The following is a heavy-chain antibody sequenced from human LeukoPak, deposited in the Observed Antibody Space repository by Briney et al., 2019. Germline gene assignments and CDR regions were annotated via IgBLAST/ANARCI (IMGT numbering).Heavy chain of an antibody. CDR2: INHSGST. J-gene: IGHJ4*02. D-gene: IGHD5-18*01. Sequence: SETLSLTCAVYGGSFSGYYWSWIRQPPGKGLEWIGEINHSGSTNYNPSLKSRVTISVDTSKNQFSLKLSSVTAADTAVYYCASRGYSYGYGDYWGQGTLVTVSS. CDR3: ASRGYSYGYGDY. V-gene: IGHV4-34*01. CDR1: GGSFSGYY.